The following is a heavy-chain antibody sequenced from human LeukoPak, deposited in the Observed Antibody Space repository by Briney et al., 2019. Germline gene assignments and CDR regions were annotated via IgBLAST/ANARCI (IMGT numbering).Heavy chain of an antibody. D-gene: IGHD3-22*01. J-gene: IGHJ4*02. CDR3: ARRRYYDSSGYNYFDY. CDR1: GGSISSSSYY. Sequence: PSETLSLTCTVSGGSISSSSYYWGWIRQPPGKGLEWIGSIYYSGSTYYNPSLKSRITISVDTSKNQFSLKLSSMTAADTAVYYCARRRYYDSSGYNYFDYWGQGTLVTVPS. V-gene: IGHV4-39*01. CDR2: IYYSGST.